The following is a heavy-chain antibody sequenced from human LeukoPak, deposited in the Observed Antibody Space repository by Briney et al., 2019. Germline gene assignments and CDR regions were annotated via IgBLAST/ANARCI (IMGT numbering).Heavy chain of an antibody. V-gene: IGHV3-74*01. Sequence: PGGSLRLSCAASGVTFSSSWMHWVRQAPGKGLVWVSGINSDGTTTTYADSAKGRFTISRDNSKNTLYLQMHSLRDEDTAVYYCARGRYEISAAMDVWGQGTTVTVSS. CDR1: GVTFSSSW. J-gene: IGHJ6*02. D-gene: IGHD5-12*01. CDR2: INSDGTTT. CDR3: ARGRYEISAAMDV.